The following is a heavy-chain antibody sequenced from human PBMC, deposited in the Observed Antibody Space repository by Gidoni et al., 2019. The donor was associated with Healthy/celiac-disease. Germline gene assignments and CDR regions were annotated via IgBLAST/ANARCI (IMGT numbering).Heavy chain of an antibody. V-gene: IGHV1-69*01. CDR1: GGTFSSYA. J-gene: IGHJ6*02. Sequence: QVQLVQSGAEVKKPGSSVKVSCKASGGTFSSYAISWVRQAPGQGLEWMGGIIPIFGTANSEQKFQGRVTITADESTSTAYMELSSLRSEDTAVYYCARGYCSGGSCYSEYYYYYGMDVWGQGTTVTVSS. CDR3: ARGYCSGGSCYSEYYYYYGMDV. CDR2: IIPIFGTA. D-gene: IGHD2-15*01.